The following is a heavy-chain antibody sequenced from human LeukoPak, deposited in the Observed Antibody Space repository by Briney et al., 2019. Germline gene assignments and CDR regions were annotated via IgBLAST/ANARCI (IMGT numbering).Heavy chain of an antibody. CDR2: ISYDGSNK. Sequence: GGSLRLSCAASGFTFSSYAMHWVRQAPGKGLEWVAVISYDGSNKYYADSVKGRFTISRDNSKNTLYLQMNSLRAEDTAVYYCARDSHGYGVLDYWGQGTLVTVSS. D-gene: IGHD5-18*01. J-gene: IGHJ4*02. V-gene: IGHV3-30*04. CDR1: GFTFSSYA. CDR3: ARDSHGYGVLDY.